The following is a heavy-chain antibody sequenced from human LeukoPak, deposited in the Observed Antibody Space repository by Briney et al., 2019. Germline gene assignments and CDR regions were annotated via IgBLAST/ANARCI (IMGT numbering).Heavy chain of an antibody. CDR2: IYYSGST. CDR1: GGSISSSSYY. J-gene: IGHJ4*02. CDR3: ARHDVGFSIAAAGYYFDY. V-gene: IGHV4-39*01. Sequence: SETLSLTCTVSGGSISSSSYYWGWIRQPPGKGLEWIGSIYYSGSTYYNPSLKSRVTISVDTSKNQFSLKLSSVTAADTAVYYCARHDVGFSIAAAGYYFDYWGQGTLVTVSS. D-gene: IGHD6-13*01.